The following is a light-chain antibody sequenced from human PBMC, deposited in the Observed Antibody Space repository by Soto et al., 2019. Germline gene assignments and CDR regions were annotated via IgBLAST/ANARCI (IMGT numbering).Light chain of an antibody. CDR2: FGS. Sequence: DIVMTQSPLSLPVTPGEPASISCSSSQSLLQSNGYNYLDWYLQKPGQSPQLLIYFGSYRASGVHDRFSGSGSGTDCARKIRRVAAEDLGVYYCMQSRQRPPTFGQGTKVEI. CDR1: QSLLQSNGYNY. CDR3: MQSRQRPPT. J-gene: IGKJ1*01. V-gene: IGKV2-28*01.